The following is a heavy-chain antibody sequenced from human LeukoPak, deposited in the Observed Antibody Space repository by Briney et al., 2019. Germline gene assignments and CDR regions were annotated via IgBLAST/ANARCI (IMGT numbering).Heavy chain of an antibody. Sequence: PSETLSLTCTVSGGSISSYYWTWVRQPAGKGLEWIGRIYISGSANYNPSLQSRVTMSLDTSKNQFSLKLYSVTAADTAVYYCARLHYDFWRGNYYHNWIGPWGQGTLVTVSS. D-gene: IGHD3-3*01. CDR2: IYISGSA. CDR3: ARLHYDFWRGNYYHNWIGP. J-gene: IGHJ5*02. CDR1: GGSISSYY. V-gene: IGHV4-4*07.